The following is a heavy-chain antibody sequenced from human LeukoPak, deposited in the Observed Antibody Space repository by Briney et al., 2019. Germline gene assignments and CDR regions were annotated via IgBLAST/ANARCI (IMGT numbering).Heavy chain of an antibody. CDR3: ARYSYGWRYWFDP. V-gene: IGHV4-34*01. CDR2: INHSGST. Sequence: PSETLSLTCAVYGGSFSGYYWSWIRQPPGKGLEWIGEINHSGSTNYNPSLKSRVTISVDTSKNQFSLKLSSVTAADTAVYYCARYSYGWRYWFDPWGQGTLVIVSS. CDR1: GGSFSGYY. J-gene: IGHJ5*02. D-gene: IGHD5-18*01.